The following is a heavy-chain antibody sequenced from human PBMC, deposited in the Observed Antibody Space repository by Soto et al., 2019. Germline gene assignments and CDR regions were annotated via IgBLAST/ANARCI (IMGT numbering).Heavy chain of an antibody. V-gene: IGHV4-4*02. D-gene: IGHD4-17*01. J-gene: IGHJ4*02. CDR1: GGSLSSSNW. CDR2: IYYSGST. Sequence: SETLSLTCAVSGGSLSSSNWWSWVRQPPGKGLEWIGDIYYSGSTNYNPSLKSRVTISVDTSKNHFSLKLSSVTAADTAVYYWARGAVPKLYYSEYSGPGTLLTVFS. CDR3: ARGAVPKLYYSEY.